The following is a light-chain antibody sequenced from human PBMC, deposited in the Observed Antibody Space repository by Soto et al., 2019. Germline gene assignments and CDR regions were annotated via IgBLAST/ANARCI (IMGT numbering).Light chain of an antibody. V-gene: IGKV1-9*01. CDR2: PAS. Sequence: DIQLTQSPSFLSASVGDRVTVSCRASQDISTSLAWFQQKAGKVPQLLVYPASTLQDGVPSRFSGSGFWTYFTLPIHNLQAEDFATYYCQHLRTYPFSFWQGTKLDIK. CDR3: QHLRTYPFS. J-gene: IGKJ2*03. CDR1: QDISTS.